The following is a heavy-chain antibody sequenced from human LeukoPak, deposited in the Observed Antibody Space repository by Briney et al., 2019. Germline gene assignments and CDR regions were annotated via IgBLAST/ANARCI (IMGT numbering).Heavy chain of an antibody. V-gene: IGHV3-7*01. D-gene: IGHD3-10*01. CDR1: GFTFSSYW. Sequence: GGSLRLSCAASGFTFSSYWMSWVGQAPGKGLGGVAKLKQDGSEEYYVDSVKGRFTISRDNAKNSLYLQMNSLRAEDTAVYYCARDKASLITMVRGLDYWGQGTLVTVSS. CDR2: LKQDGSEE. J-gene: IGHJ4*02. CDR3: ARDKASLITMVRGLDY.